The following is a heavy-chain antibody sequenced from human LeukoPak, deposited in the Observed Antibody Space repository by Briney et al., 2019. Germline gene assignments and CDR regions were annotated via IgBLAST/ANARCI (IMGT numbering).Heavy chain of an antibody. CDR1: GGSISSYY. CDR2: IYYSGST. J-gene: IGHJ4*02. V-gene: IGHV4-59*08. CDR3: ARHMAGYSSSWYVFDY. Sequence: TSETLSLTCTVSGGSISSYYWSWIRQPPGKGLEWIGYIYYSGSTYYNPSLKSRVTISVDTSKNQFSLKLSSVTAADTAVYYCARHMAGYSSSWYVFDYWGQGTLVTVSS. D-gene: IGHD6-13*01.